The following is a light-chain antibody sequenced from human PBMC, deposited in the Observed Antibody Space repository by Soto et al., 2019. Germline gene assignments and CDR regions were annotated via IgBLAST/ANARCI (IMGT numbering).Light chain of an antibody. Sequence: EIVLTQSPGTLSLSPGERATLSCMASQSVSNNYLAWYQQKPGQAPRLLIYGASNRATGIPDRFSGSGSGTDFTLTISSLEPEDFAVYYCQQRSNLPPTFGQGTRLEI. CDR2: GAS. CDR3: QQRSNLPPT. J-gene: IGKJ5*01. V-gene: IGKV3D-20*02. CDR1: QSVSNNY.